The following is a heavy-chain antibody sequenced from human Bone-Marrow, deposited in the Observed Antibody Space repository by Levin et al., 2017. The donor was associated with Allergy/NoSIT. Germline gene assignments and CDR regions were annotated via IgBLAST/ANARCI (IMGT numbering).Heavy chain of an antibody. CDR3: ARGLRLDFWSGFPHYYFDY. CDR1: NGSISSSNHY. J-gene: IGHJ4*02. D-gene: IGHD3-3*01. V-gene: IGHV4-39*07. CDR2: IYHNGNT. Sequence: NASETLSLTCSVSNGSISSSNHYWGWIRQPPGKGLEWIGSIYHNGNTYDNPSLKGRVTISIDTSKNQFSLRLASVTAADTAIYYCARGLRLDFWSGFPHYYFDYWGQETLVTVSS.